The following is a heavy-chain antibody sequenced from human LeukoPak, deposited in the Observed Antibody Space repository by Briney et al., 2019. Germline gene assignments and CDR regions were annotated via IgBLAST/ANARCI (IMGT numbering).Heavy chain of an antibody. V-gene: IGHV5-51*01. Sequence: KVSCKASGYTFTSHGISWVRQMPGKGLEWIGIIYPGDSDTRYSPSFQGQVTISADKSISTAYLQWSSLKASDTAMFYCARPAGGSSWDAFDIWGQGTMVTVSS. CDR1: GYTFTSHG. D-gene: IGHD6-13*01. CDR3: ARPAGGSSWDAFDI. J-gene: IGHJ3*02. CDR2: IYPGDSDT.